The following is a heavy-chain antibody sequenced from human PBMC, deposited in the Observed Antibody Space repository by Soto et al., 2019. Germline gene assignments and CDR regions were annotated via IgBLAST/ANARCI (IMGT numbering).Heavy chain of an antibody. J-gene: IGHJ4*02. CDR3: AREAVSGRTGFDY. Sequence: QVQLVQSGAEVKKPGASVKVSCKASGYTFTSYGISWVRQAPGQGLEWRGWVNAYNGNTNYAQKFQGRVTMTTDKATSTAYMELRSLRSDDTAVYYCAREAVSGRTGFDYWGQGTLVTVSS. D-gene: IGHD6-19*01. V-gene: IGHV1-18*01. CDR1: GYTFTSYG. CDR2: VNAYNGNT.